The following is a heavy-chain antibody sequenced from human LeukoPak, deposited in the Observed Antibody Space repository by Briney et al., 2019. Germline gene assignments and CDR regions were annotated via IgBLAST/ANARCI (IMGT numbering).Heavy chain of an antibody. Sequence: SETLSLTCTVSGGSISYYFWNWIRQPPGKGLEWIGYIYYSGSTNYNPSLKSRVTISVDTSINQFSLKVSSVTAADTAVYSCARGVQPSGYYYMDVWGKGTTVTVSS. CDR3: ARGVQPSGYYYMDV. CDR1: GGSISYYF. CDR2: IYYSGST. D-gene: IGHD3-3*01. J-gene: IGHJ6*03. V-gene: IGHV4-59*01.